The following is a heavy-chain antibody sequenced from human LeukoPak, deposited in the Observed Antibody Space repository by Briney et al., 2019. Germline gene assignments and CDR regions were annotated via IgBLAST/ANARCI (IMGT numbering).Heavy chain of an antibody. Sequence: GGSLRLSCAASGFTFSSYAMSWVRQAPGKGLEWVSAISGSGGSTYYADSVKGRFTISRDNSKNTLYLQMNSLRAEDTAVYYCAKHKLVRGVMFRWFDPWGQGTRVTVAS. V-gene: IGHV3-23*01. CDR3: AKHKLVRGVMFRWFDP. D-gene: IGHD3-10*01. J-gene: IGHJ5*02. CDR1: GFTFSSYA. CDR2: ISGSGGST.